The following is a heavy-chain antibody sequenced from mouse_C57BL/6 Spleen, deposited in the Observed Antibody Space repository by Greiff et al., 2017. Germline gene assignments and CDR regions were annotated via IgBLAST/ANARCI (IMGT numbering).Heavy chain of an antibody. V-gene: IGHV1-64*01. CDR3: ARVGVVPYYFDY. Sequence: QVQLQQPGAELVKPGASVKLSCKASGYTFTSYWMPWVKQRPGQGLEWIGMIHPNSGSTNYNEKFKSKATLTVDKSSSTAYMQLSSLSSEDSAVYVCARVGVVPYYFDYWGQGTTLTVSS. D-gene: IGHD1-1*02. CDR1: GYTFTSYW. J-gene: IGHJ2*01. CDR2: IHPNSGST.